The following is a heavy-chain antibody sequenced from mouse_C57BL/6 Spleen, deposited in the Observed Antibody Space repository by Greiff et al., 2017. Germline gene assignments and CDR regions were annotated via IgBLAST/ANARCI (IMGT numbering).Heavy chain of an antibody. J-gene: IGHJ1*03. Sequence: VQLQQSGAELVRPGASVKLSCKASGYTFTDYYINWVKQRPGQGLEWIARIYPGSGNTYYNEKFKGKATLTAEKSSSTAYMQLSSLTSEDSAVYFCASNYEYFDVWGTGTTVTVSS. CDR3: ASNYEYFDV. D-gene: IGHD2-1*01. CDR2: IYPGSGNT. V-gene: IGHV1-76*01. CDR1: GYTFTDYY.